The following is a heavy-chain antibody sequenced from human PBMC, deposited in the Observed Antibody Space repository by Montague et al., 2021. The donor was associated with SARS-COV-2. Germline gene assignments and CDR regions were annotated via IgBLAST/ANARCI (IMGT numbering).Heavy chain of an antibody. V-gene: IGHV2-70*01. D-gene: IGHD3-9*01. CDR2: IDRDDDK. J-gene: IGHJ6*02. CDR3: ARMPYDILTGSGYYGMDV. CDR1: GFSLSTSGMC. Sequence: PALVQPTQTLTLTCTFSGFSLSTSGMCVSWIRQPPGKALEWLALIDRDDDKYYSTSLKTRLTISKDTSKNQVVLTMTNMDPVDTATYYCARMPYDILTGSGYYGMDVWGQGTTVTVSS.